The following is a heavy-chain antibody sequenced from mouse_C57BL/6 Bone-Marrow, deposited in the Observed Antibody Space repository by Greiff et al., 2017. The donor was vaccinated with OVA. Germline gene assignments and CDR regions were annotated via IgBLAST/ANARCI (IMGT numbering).Heavy chain of an antibody. J-gene: IGHJ3*01. Sequence: EVQLQQSVAELVRPGASVKLSCTASGFNIKKTYMHWVKQRPEQGLEWIGRIDTANGNTKYAPKFQGKATITADTSSNTAYLQLSSLTSEDTAIYYCARDWRAWFAYWGQGTLVTVSA. V-gene: IGHV14-3*01. CDR2: IDTANGNT. CDR3: ARDWRAWFAY. CDR1: GFNIKKTY.